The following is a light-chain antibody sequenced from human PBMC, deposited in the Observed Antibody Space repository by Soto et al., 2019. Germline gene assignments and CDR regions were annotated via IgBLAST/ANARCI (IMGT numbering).Light chain of an antibody. CDR2: DAS. V-gene: IGKV3-20*01. CDR1: QSLSKNY. J-gene: IGKJ1*01. CDR3: QQCVTAALT. Sequence: EIVLTQSPGTLSLSPGERATLSCRASQSLSKNYLDWYQHKPGQAPRLLIHDASNRATGIPDRFSGSGSGTDFTLTISSQEPEDSAVYYCQQCVTAALTFGPATKVEI.